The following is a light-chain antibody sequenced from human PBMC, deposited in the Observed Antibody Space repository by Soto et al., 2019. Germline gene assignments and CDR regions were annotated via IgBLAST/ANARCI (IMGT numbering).Light chain of an antibody. V-gene: IGKV2-28*01. Sequence: DVVMTQSPLSLPVTPGEPASISCRSSQSLLHSDGYNYLDWFLQRPGQSPPVLIYLGSNRAPGVPDRFSGSGSGTDFTLKISRVEAEDVGIYYCMQALQAPLTFGGGTKVEIK. J-gene: IGKJ4*01. CDR2: LGS. CDR3: MQALQAPLT. CDR1: QSLLHSDGYNY.